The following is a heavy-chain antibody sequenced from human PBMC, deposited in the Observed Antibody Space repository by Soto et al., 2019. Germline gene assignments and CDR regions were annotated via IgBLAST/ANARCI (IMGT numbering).Heavy chain of an antibody. CDR1: GGSFSGYY. J-gene: IGHJ4*02. CDR2: INHSGST. V-gene: IGHV4-34*01. D-gene: IGHD6-19*01. Sequence: QVQLQQWGAGLLKPSETLSLTCAVYGGSFSGYYWSWIRQPPGKGLEWIGEINHSGSTNYNPSLKSRVTISVDTSKNQFSLKLSAVTAADTAVYYWARVELGPYSSGRTREDYWGQGTLVTVSS. CDR3: ARVELGPYSSGRTREDY.